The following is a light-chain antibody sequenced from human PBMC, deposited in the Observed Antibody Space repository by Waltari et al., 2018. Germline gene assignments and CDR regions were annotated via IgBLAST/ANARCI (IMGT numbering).Light chain of an antibody. Sequence: MLTQPHSVSESPGKTVTLSCTRSRDRLANFFVQWYQQRPGSAPRTVIYDDSLRPSGVPARFSGSIDTSSNSAYLTVSGLQPEDEADYFCQSYAGNVVVFGGGTKLTVL. CDR1: RDRLANFF. J-gene: IGLJ2*01. CDR3: QSYAGNVVV. V-gene: IGLV6-57*03. CDR2: DDS.